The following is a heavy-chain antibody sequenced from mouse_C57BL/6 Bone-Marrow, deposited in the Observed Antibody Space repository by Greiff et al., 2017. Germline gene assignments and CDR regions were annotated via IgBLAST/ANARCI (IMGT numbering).Heavy chain of an antibody. D-gene: IGHD2-3*01. V-gene: IGHV2-2*01. J-gene: IGHJ3*01. CDR3: ARNGDGYYLAWFAY. CDR1: GFSLTSYG. CDR2: IWSGGST. Sequence: VQLVESGPGLVQPSQSLSITCTVSGFSLTSYGVHWVRQSPGKGLEWLGVIWSGGSTDYNAAFISRLSISKDNSKSQVFFKMYSLQAVDTAIYYCARNGDGYYLAWFAYWGQGTLVTVSA.